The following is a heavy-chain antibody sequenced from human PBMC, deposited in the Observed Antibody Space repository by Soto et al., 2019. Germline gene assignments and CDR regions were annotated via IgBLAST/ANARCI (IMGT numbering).Heavy chain of an antibody. V-gene: IGHV3-7*05. CDR3: ARDKNVYDFFGADDAVDI. Sequence: EVQLVESGGGLVQPGGSLRLSCAASGFTFRSYWMSWVRQAPGKGLEWVASIKQDGSDKYYVESVKGRFTSSRDNAENSVDLLMNALRAEDTAVYYCARDKNVYDFFGADDAVDICGQGTMVTVSS. D-gene: IGHD3-3*01. CDR1: GFTFRSYW. J-gene: IGHJ3*02. CDR2: IKQDGSDK.